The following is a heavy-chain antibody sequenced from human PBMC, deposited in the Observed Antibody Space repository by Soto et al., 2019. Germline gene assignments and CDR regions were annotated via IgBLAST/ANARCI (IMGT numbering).Heavy chain of an antibody. CDR1: GFTFSDYA. D-gene: IGHD2-8*02. V-gene: IGHV3-30-3*01. J-gene: IGHJ6*02. CDR3: GRVLRRYCTGFNCIGLYGLDV. CDR2: ISFDGNIK. Sequence: HPGGSLRLSCAASGFTFSDYAMHWVRQAPGQGLEWVAVISFDGNIKYDADSVKGRFTISRDNSKNTLFLQMDSLKGEDTAVYSCGRVLRRYCTGFNCIGLYGLDVWGQGTAGTGSS.